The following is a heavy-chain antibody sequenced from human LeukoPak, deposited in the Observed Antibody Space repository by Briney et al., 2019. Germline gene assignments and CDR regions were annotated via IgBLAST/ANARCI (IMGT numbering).Heavy chain of an antibody. D-gene: IGHD5-24*01. Sequence: GGSLRLPCAPSGFSLINCDMHWVRQTPGKGLEWVAFIHYDGSEKYYADSLKGRFTISRDNSKNTLYLQMNSLRGEDTAVYYCARNRVGFYYADAFDMWGQGTMVTVSS. CDR2: IHYDGSEK. CDR3: ARNRVGFYYADAFDM. CDR1: GFSLINCD. V-gene: IGHV3-30*02. J-gene: IGHJ3*02.